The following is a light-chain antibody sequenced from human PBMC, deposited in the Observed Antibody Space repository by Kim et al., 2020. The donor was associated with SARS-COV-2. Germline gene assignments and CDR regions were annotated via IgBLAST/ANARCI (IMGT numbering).Light chain of an antibody. CDR2: GAS. V-gene: IGKV3-11*01. CDR1: QRVICD. J-gene: IGKJ5*01. Sequence: SPGERPTLSSRASQRVICDLAWYQPRPGQAPRLRIYGASKRATGIPARFSGSGSGTAFPLPVSTLEPEDFAVYYGQQRSDWPSITFGQGTRLEIK. CDR3: QQRSDWPSIT.